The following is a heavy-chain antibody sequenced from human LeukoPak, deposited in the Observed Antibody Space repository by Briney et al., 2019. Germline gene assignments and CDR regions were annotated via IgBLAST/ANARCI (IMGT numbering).Heavy chain of an antibody. CDR1: GYTFTSYG. CDR3: ARAAYSYGFGGGMDV. D-gene: IGHD5-18*01. CDR2: ISSYNGYT. Sequence: ASVKDSCKASGYTFTSYGMSGVRQAPGQGLEGMGWISSYNGYTNYAQKLQGRVTMTTDTSTSTAYMELRSLRSADTAVYYCARAAYSYGFGGGMDVWGKGTTVTVSS. V-gene: IGHV1-18*04. J-gene: IGHJ6*04.